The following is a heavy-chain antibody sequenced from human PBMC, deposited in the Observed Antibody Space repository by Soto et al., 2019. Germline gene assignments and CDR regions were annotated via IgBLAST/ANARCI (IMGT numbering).Heavy chain of an antibody. Sequence: QVQLEQSGAEVKMPGSSVTVSCKAYGATFTKYAFNWVRQAPGQGLEWMGGVMPLFGSTNYAERFQGRLTVNTNESTTTVFMELSSLTSDDTAIYYCARDETVIRGVIKRGGGLDLWGQGTTVIVSS. CDR1: GATFTKYA. V-gene: IGHV1-69*19. D-gene: IGHD3-10*01. J-gene: IGHJ6*02. CDR3: ARDETVIRGVIKRGGGLDL. CDR2: VMPLFGST.